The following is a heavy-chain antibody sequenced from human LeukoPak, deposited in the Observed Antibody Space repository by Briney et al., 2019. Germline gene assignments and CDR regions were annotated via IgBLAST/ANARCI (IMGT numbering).Heavy chain of an antibody. CDR2: IIPIFGTA. V-gene: IGHV1-69*06. CDR1: GGTFSSYA. CDR3: ASQYYYMDV. J-gene: IGHJ6*03. Sequence: RASVKVSFKASGGTFSSYAISWVRQAPGQGLEWMGGIIPIFGTANYAQKFQGRVTITADKSTSTAYMELSSLRSEDTAVYYCASQYYYMDVWGKGTTVTVSS.